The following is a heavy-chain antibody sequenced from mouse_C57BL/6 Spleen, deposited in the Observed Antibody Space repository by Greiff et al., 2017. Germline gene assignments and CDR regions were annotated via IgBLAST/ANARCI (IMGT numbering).Heavy chain of an antibody. CDR1: GYSITSGYY. D-gene: IGHD3-2*02. CDR2: ISYDGSN. J-gene: IGHJ4*01. CDR3: ATRQLRLRGMDY. Sequence: EVQRVESGPGLVKPSQSLSLTCSVTGYSITSGYYWNWIRQFPGNKLEWMGYISYDGSNNYNPSLKNRISITRDTSKNQFFLKLNSVTTEDTATYYCATRQLRLRGMDYWGQGTSVTVSS. V-gene: IGHV3-6*01.